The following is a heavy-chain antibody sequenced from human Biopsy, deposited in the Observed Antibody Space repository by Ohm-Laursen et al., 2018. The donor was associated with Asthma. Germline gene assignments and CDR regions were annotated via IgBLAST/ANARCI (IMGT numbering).Heavy chain of an antibody. Sequence: TLSLTCTVSGGSISSYYWSWIRQAPGEGLEWIGYISYGGKTSYNPSLKNRVTISRDTSKNQFSLRLTSATAADTAVYFCARRITIFGVVQKDHGMDAWGQGTTVIVSS. CDR1: GGSISSYY. CDR3: ARRITIFGVVQKDHGMDA. CDR2: ISYGGKT. V-gene: IGHV4-59*04. D-gene: IGHD3-3*01. J-gene: IGHJ6*02.